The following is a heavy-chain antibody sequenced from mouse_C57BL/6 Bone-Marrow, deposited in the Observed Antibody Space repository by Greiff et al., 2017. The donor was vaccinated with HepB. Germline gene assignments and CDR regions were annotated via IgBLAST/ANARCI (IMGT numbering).Heavy chain of an antibody. CDR2: IYPGGGYT. CDR3: ARGIYYYCSSYERYFDY. Sequence: QVQLQQSGAELVRPGTSVKMSCKASGYTFTNYWIGWAKQRPGHGLEWIGDIYPGGGYTNYNEKFKGKATLTADKSSSTAYMQFSSLTSEDSAIYYCARGIYYYCSSYERYFDYWGQGTTLTVSS. V-gene: IGHV1-63*01. CDR1: GYTFTNYW. D-gene: IGHD1-1*01. J-gene: IGHJ2*01.